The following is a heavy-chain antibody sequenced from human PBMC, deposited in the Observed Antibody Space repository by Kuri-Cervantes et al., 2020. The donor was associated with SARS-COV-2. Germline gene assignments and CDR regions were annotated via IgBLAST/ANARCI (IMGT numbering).Heavy chain of an antibody. CDR1: GFTFSHYA. D-gene: IGHD3-3*01. CDR3: AKAVLRFLEWPPDY. J-gene: IGHJ4*02. V-gene: IGHV3-43*02. CDR2: ITGGGDDT. Sequence: GGSLRLSCAASGFTFSHYAMSWVRQAPGKGLEWVSTITGGGDDTYYADSVKGRFTISRDNSKNSLYLQMNSLRAEDTALYYCAKAVLRFLEWPPDYWGQGTLVTVSS.